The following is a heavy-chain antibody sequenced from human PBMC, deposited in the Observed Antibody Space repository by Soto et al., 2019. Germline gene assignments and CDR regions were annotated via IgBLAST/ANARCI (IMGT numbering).Heavy chain of an antibody. CDR2: ISAYNGNT. V-gene: IGHV1-18*01. CDR3: ARDFGEVFYVDCISTSCYSNWFDP. J-gene: IGHJ5*02. Sequence: GASVKVSCKASGYTFTSYGISWVRQAPGQGLEWMGWISAYNGNTNYAQKLQGRVTITRDTSASTAYMELSSLRSEDTAVYYCARDFGEVFYVDCISTSCYSNWFDPWGQGTLVTVSS. CDR1: GYTFTSYG. D-gene: IGHD2-2*02.